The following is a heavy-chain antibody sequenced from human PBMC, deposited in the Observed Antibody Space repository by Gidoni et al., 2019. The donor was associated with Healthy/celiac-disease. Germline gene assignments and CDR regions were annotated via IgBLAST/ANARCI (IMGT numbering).Heavy chain of an antibody. D-gene: IGHD6-19*01. CDR2: ITADNGNT. CDR3: ARASSSGWGDFDY. J-gene: IGHJ4*02. Sequence: VQLVQSGAPVTKPGASVKVSCQASGYTLTSYGISWVRLAPGQGVEWMGWITADNGNTNHAQKLQGRVTMTTAKSKSTAYMGLRSLRSDDTAVYYCARASSSGWGDFDYWGQGTLVTVSS. CDR1: GYTLTSYG. V-gene: IGHV1-18*04.